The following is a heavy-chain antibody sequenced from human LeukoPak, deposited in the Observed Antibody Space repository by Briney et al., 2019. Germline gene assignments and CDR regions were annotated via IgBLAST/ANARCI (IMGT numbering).Heavy chain of an antibody. Sequence: SETLSLTCTVSGGSISSSSYYWGWSRQPPGKGLEWIGRIYYSGSTYYNPSLTSRVTISVDTSKNQFSLKLSSVTAADTAVCYCARIAAAGPGVDYYYGMDVWGQGTTVTVSS. V-gene: IGHV4-39*01. CDR3: ARIAAAGPGVDYYYGMDV. J-gene: IGHJ6*02. CDR1: GGSISSSSYY. D-gene: IGHD6-13*01. CDR2: IYYSGST.